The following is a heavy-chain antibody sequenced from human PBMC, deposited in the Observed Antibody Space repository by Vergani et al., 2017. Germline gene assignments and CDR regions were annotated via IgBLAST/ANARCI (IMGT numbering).Heavy chain of an antibody. D-gene: IGHD5-18*01. J-gene: IGHJ4*02. V-gene: IGHV2-5*02. CDR3: AHRGRGYRYGYGY. CDR2: IYWDDDK. CDR1: GLSHSTRGEG. Sequence: QITLKESGPTLVKPPQTLTLTCTVTGLSHSTRGEGGGGNRQTPGKDREGLALIYWDDDKRYSPSLKSRLTITKDTSKNQVVLTMTNMDPVDTATYYCAHRGRGYRYGYGYWGQGTLVTVSS.